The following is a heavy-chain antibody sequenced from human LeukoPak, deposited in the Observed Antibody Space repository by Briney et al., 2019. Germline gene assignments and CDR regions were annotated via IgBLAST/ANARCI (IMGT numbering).Heavy chain of an antibody. Sequence: KPSETLSLTCAVYGGSFSGYYWSWIRQPPGKGLEWIGEINHSGSTNYNPSPKSRVTISVDTSKNQFSLKLSSVTAADTAVYYCARSSVWSGYPFDYWGQGTLVTVSS. CDR1: GGSFSGYY. J-gene: IGHJ4*02. CDR2: INHSGST. V-gene: IGHV4-34*01. CDR3: ARSSVWSGYPFDY. D-gene: IGHD3-3*01.